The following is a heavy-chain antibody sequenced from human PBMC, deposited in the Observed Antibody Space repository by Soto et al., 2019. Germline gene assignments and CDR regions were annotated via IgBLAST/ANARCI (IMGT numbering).Heavy chain of an antibody. CDR1: GFTFSTYW. Sequence: GGSLRPSCAASGFTFSTYWMSWVRQAPGKGLEWVANIKQDGSEKYYVDSVKGRFTISRDNAKNSLYLQMNSLRAKDTAVYYCATKDIVATIPFDSWGQGTLVTVSS. CDR2: IKQDGSEK. CDR3: ATKDIVATIPFDS. V-gene: IGHV3-7*01. D-gene: IGHD5-12*01. J-gene: IGHJ4*02.